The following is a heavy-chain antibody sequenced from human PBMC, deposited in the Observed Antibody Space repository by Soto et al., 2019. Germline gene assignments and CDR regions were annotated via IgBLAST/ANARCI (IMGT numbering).Heavy chain of an antibody. CDR1: GFTVSSNY. J-gene: IGHJ4*02. D-gene: IGHD6-19*01. CDR2: IYSGGST. Sequence: GGSLRLSCAASGFTVSSNYMSWVRQAPGKGLEWVSVIYSGGSTYYADSVKGRFTISRDNSKNTLYLQMNSLRAEDTAVYYCARVGYSSGWYVGPFDYWGQGTLVTVSS. V-gene: IGHV3-53*01. CDR3: ARVGYSSGWYVGPFDY.